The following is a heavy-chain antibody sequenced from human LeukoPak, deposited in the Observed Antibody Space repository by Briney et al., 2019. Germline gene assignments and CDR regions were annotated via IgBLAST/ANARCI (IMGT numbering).Heavy chain of an antibody. CDR1: GGSISSGSYY. CDR2: IYTSGST. D-gene: IGHD3-22*01. J-gene: IGHJ4*02. CDR3: ARDRYYDSSGPPD. V-gene: IGHV4-61*02. Sequence: SETLSLPCTVSGGSISSGSYYWSWIRQPAGKGLEWIGRIYTSGSTNYNPSLKSRVTISVDTSKNQFSLKLSSVTAADTAVYYCARDRYYDSSGPPDWGQGTLVTVSS.